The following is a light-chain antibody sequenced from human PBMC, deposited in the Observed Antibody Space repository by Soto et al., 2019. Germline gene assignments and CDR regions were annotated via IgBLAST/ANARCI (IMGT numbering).Light chain of an antibody. Sequence: DIPMTQSPSTLSASVGDRVTITCRASQTLSSWLAWYQKKPGKAPKLLIYDVSSLESGVPSRFSGSGSGTEFTLTISSLQPDDFATYYCQQYNSYSLTFGGGTKVEIK. CDR1: QTLSSW. CDR3: QQYNSYSLT. CDR2: DVS. J-gene: IGKJ4*01. V-gene: IGKV1-5*01.